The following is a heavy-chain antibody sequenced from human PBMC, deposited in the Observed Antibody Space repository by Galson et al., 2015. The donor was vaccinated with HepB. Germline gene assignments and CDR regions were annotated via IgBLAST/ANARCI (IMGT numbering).Heavy chain of an antibody. CDR1: GYIFTGYN. V-gene: IGHV1-2*06. J-gene: IGHJ4*02. CDR3: ARVDDFWSGYGDY. Sequence: SVKVSCKASGYIFTGYNMHWVRQAPGQGLEWMGRINPKSGGTNYAQKFQGRVTMTRDTFMSTAYMELRRLRSDDTAVYYCARVDDFWSGYGDYWGQGTPVTVSS. CDR2: INPKSGGT. D-gene: IGHD3-3*01.